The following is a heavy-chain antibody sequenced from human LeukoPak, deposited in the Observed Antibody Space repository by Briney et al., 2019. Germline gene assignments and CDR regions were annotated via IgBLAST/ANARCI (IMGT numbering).Heavy chain of an antibody. CDR2: INHSGST. CDR1: GGSFSGYY. D-gene: IGHD6-19*01. Sequence: PSETLSLTCAVYGGSFSGYYWSWIRQPPGKGLEWIGEINHSGSTNYNPSLKSRVTISVDTSKNQFSLKLSSVTAADTAVYYCARRGDFYSNGWLTFDYWGQGTLVTVSS. J-gene: IGHJ4*02. CDR3: ARRGDFYSNGWLTFDY. V-gene: IGHV4-34*01.